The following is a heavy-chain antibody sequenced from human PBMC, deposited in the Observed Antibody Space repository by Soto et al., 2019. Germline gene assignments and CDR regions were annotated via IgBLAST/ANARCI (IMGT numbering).Heavy chain of an antibody. CDR2: INAGNGNT. CDR3: ARAPSWWYFDL. CDR1: GYTFTSYA. V-gene: IGHV1-3*05. Sequence: QVQLVQSGAEEKKPGASVKVSCKASGYTFTSYAMHWVRQAPGQRLEGMGWINAGNGNTKYSQKFQGRVTITRDTSGSTAYMELSSLRSEDTAVYYCARAPSWWYFDLWGRGTLVTVSS. J-gene: IGHJ2*01.